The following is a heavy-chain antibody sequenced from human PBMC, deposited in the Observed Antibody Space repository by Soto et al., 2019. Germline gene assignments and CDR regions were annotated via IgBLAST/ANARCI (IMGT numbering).Heavy chain of an antibody. Sequence: GGSLRLSCEATGFTFSSHEMNWIRQTPGKRLEWIAKISGSGSTINYADSVKGRFTISRDNVQRTLHLQMDSLRVEDTGVYYCARGGVYWGRGNLVPVSS. V-gene: IGHV3-48*03. CDR1: GFTFSSHE. CDR3: ARGGVY. J-gene: IGHJ1*01. D-gene: IGHD2-8*01. CDR2: ISGSGSTI.